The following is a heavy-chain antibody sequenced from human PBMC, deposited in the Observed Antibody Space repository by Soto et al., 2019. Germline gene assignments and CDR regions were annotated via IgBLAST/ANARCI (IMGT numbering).Heavy chain of an antibody. CDR3: ARVREEWRVLDY. CDR1: GGSFSGYY. V-gene: IGHV4-34*01. J-gene: IGHJ4*02. Sequence: PSETLSLTCAVYGGSFSGYYWSWIRQPPGKGLEWIGEINHSGSTNYNPSLKSRVTISVDTSKNQFSLKLSSVTAADTAVYYCARVREEWRVLDYWGQANMVNVSS. CDR2: INHSGST. D-gene: IGHD3-3*01.